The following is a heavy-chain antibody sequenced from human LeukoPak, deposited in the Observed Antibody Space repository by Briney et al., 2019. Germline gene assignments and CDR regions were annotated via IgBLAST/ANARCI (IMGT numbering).Heavy chain of an antibody. V-gene: IGHV4-61*03. D-gene: IGHD3-10*01. CDR1: GVSVNSETYC. CDR3: ARAYLSGSYPDD. J-gene: IGHJ4*02. CDR2: VCYTGST. Sequence: SETLSLTCTVSGVSVNSETYCWTWIRQPPGKGLEWIGFVCYTGSTNYYPSLTSRVTISVDTSKNHFSLKLSSVTAADTAVYYCARAYLSGSYPDDWGQGILVTVSS.